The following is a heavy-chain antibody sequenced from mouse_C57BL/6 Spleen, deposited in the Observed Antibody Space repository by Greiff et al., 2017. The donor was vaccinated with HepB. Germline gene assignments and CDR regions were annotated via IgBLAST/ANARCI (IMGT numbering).Heavy chain of an antibody. D-gene: IGHD2-3*01. Sequence: DVKLVESGGGLVKPGGSLKLSCAASGFTFSSYAMSWVRQTPEKRLEWVATISDGGSYTYYPDNVKGRFTISRDNAKNNLYLQMSHLKSEDTAMYYCARGWLLGYFDYWGQGTTLTVSS. V-gene: IGHV5-4*03. CDR2: ISDGGSYT. CDR1: GFTFSSYA. CDR3: ARGWLLGYFDY. J-gene: IGHJ2*01.